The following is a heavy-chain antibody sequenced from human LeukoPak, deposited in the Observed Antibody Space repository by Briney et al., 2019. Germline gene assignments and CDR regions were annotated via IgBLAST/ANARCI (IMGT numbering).Heavy chain of an antibody. CDR3: AKETYSYGLGYFDY. CDR2: IYSGGST. J-gene: IGHJ4*02. V-gene: IGHV3-53*01. CDR1: GFTFSSYS. Sequence: GGSLRLSCAASGFTFSSYSMNWVRQAPGKGLEWVSVIYSGGSTYYADSVKGRFTISRDNSKNTLYLQMNSLRAEDTAVYYCAKETYSYGLGYFDYWGQGTLVTVSS. D-gene: IGHD5-18*01.